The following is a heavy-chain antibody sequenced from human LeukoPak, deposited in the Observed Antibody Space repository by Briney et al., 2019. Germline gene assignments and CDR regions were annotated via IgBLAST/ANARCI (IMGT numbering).Heavy chain of an antibody. CDR2: INHTGGT. D-gene: IGHD1-26*01. CDR3: AREASGSPEYFDS. Sequence: SETLSLTCAVYGGSFGAHYWSWIRQPPGQGLEWIGEINHTGGTNYNPSLKSRVTISVDTSKNQLSLNLNSVTAADTAVYYCAREASGSPEYFDSWGQGTLVTVSS. J-gene: IGHJ4*02. CDR1: GGSFGAHY. V-gene: IGHV4-34*01.